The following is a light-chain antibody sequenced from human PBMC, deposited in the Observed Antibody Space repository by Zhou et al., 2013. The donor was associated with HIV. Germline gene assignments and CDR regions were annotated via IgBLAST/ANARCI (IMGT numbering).Light chain of an antibody. CDR3: QQYSSYPRA. Sequence: AIRMTQSPSSLSASTGDRVTITCRASQGISSYLAWYQQKPGKAPKLLLYTASTLQTGVPSRFSGSGSGTDFTLTISCLQSEDFATYYCQQYSSYPRAFGQGTKLGIK. CDR2: TAS. CDR1: QGISSY. J-gene: IGKJ2*01. V-gene: IGKV1-8*01.